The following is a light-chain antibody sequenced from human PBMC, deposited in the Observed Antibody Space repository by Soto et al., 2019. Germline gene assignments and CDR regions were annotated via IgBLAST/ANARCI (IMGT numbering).Light chain of an antibody. CDR2: LGS. CDR3: MQPLQTPWT. CDR1: QSLLHSSGYNY. Sequence: DIVMTQSPLSLRVTPGEPASISCRSSQSLLHSSGYNYLHWYLQKPGQFPQLLISLGSDRASGVPDRFSGSGSGTDFTLKITRVEAEDVGVYYCMQPLQTPWTFGQGTKVEIK. V-gene: IGKV2-28*01. J-gene: IGKJ1*01.